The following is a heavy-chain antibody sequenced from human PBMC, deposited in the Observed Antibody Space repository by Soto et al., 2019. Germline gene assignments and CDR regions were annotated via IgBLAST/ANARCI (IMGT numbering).Heavy chain of an antibody. CDR3: ARESCRKGSVY. D-gene: IGHD3-10*01. Sequence: QVQLQESGPGLVKPSETLSLTCTVSGGSISSYYWSWIRQPPGKGLEWIGYIYYSGRTNYNPSLKSRLTRAVDTSKNQCSLKLSSLTAPDTAVYYCARESCRKGSVYWGQGTLVTVSS. CDR1: GGSISSYY. CDR2: IYYSGRT. J-gene: IGHJ4*02. V-gene: IGHV4-59*01.